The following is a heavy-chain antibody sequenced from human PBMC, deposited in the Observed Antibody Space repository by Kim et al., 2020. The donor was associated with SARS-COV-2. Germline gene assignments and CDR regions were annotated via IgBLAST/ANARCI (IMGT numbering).Heavy chain of an antibody. Sequence: GGSLRLSCTASGFTFGDYAMSWVRQAPGKGLEWVGFIRSKAYGGTTEYAASVKGRFTISRDDSKSIAYLQMNSLKTEDTAVYYCTRVGVGVALTFDYWGQGTLVTVSS. V-gene: IGHV3-49*04. J-gene: IGHJ4*02. D-gene: IGHD6-19*01. CDR1: GFTFGDYA. CDR3: TRVGVGVALTFDY. CDR2: IRSKAYGGTT.